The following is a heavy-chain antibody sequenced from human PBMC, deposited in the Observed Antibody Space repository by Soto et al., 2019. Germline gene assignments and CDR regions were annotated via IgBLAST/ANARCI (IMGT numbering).Heavy chain of an antibody. CDR1: GGSISSSSYY. V-gene: IGHV4-39*01. D-gene: IGHD2-21*02. CDR3: ARHLPYCGGDCYSLDY. J-gene: IGHJ4*02. CDR2: IFYSGST. Sequence: SETLSLTCTVSGGSISSSSYYWGWIRQPPGKGLEWIGSIFYSGSTYYNPSLKSRVTISVDTSKNQFSLNLSSVTAADTAVYYCARHLPYCGGDCYSLDYWGQGTLVTVSS.